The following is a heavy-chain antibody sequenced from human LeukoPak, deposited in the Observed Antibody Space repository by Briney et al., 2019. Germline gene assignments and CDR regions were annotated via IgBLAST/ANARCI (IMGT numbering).Heavy chain of an antibody. Sequence: GGSLRLSCAASGFTFRSYGMSWVRQAPGKGLEWVSGIRGSGSSTYYADSVKGRFTITRDNSKNTLYLQMNGLRAEDTAVYYCAKGPLANVHETHYFHHWARGILVTVSS. CDR3: AKGPLANVHETHYFHH. CDR2: IRGSGSST. J-gene: IGHJ4*02. CDR1: GFTFRSYG. D-gene: IGHD1-1*01. V-gene: IGHV3-23*01.